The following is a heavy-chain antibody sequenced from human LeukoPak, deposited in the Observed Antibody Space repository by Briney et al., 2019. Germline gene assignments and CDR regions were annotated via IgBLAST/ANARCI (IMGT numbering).Heavy chain of an antibody. J-gene: IGHJ5*02. CDR2: IYSGDNT. CDR1: EFTVSSNY. Sequence: GGSLRLSCAASEFTVSSNYMSWVRQAPGKGLEWVSVIYSGDNTYYADSVKGRFTISRDNSKNTLYLQMNSLRAEDTAVYYCARVAYQLLLRWFDPWGQGTLVTVSS. D-gene: IGHD2-2*01. CDR3: ARVAYQLLLRWFDP. V-gene: IGHV3-53*01.